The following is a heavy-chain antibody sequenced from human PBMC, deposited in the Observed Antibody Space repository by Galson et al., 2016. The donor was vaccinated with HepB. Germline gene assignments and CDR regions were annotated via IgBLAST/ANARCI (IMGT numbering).Heavy chain of an antibody. CDR3: ASQFSEPKSDPLDH. J-gene: IGHJ4*02. V-gene: IGHV3-11*06. CDR2: ISSRSSYT. Sequence: SLRLSCAASGFTFSDYYMTWIRQAPGKGLEWVSYISSRSSYTNYADSLKGRFTISRDNSKNTLYLQMNSLRAEDTAVYYCASQFSEPKSDPLDHWGQGTLVTVSS. CDR1: GFTFSDYY. D-gene: IGHD2/OR15-2a*01.